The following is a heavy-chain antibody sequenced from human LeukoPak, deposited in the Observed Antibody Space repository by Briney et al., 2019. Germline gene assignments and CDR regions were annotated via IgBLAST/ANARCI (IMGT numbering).Heavy chain of an antibody. V-gene: IGHV1-69*13. CDR1: GGTFSSYA. CDR2: IIPIFGTA. D-gene: IGHD6-19*01. Sequence: ASVKVSCKASGGTFSSYAISWVRQAPGQGLEWMGGIIPIFGTANYAQKFQGRVTITADESTSTAYMELSSLRSEDTAVYYCARAGGRYSSGWSPRYYYYGMDVWGQGTTVTVSS. J-gene: IGHJ6*02. CDR3: ARAGGRYSSGWSPRYYYYGMDV.